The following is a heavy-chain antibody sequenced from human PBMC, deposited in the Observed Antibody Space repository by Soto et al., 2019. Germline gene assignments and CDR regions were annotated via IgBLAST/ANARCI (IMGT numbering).Heavy chain of an antibody. Sequence: QVQLQQWGAGLLKPSETLSLTCAVSGGSFSGHYWRWIRQSPGEGLEWIGEINHSGTTNYNPFLKSRVTMSGDTAKNQYSLKLSSVAAAETAVSYCGHLDYGFSLWGKGATVTVIS. D-gene: IGHD3-3*01. J-gene: IGHJ6*04. V-gene: IGHV4-34*01. CDR2: INHSGTT. CDR3: GHLDYGFSL. CDR1: GGSFSGHY.